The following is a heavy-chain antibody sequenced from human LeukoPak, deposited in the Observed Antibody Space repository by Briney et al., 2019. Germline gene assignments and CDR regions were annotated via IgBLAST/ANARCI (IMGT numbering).Heavy chain of an antibody. V-gene: IGHV1-2*02. D-gene: IGHD3-16*01. J-gene: IGHJ4*02. CDR3: ARVRYRLAETYIDY. Sequence: GASVKVSCKASGYIFTGYYMHWVRQPPGQGLEWMGWINPNSGDTNYAQKFQGRVTMTMDTSISTAYMELSRLRSDDTAVYYCARVRYRLAETYIDYWGQGTLVTVSS. CDR2: INPNSGDT. CDR1: GYIFTGYY.